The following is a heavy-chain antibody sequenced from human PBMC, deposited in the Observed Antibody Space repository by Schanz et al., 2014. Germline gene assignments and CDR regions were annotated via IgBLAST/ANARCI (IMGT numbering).Heavy chain of an antibody. D-gene: IGHD3-9*01. Sequence: QVQLVQSGAEVKKPGASVRVSCKASGYTFTTYAMSWMRQAPGQGLEWVGWISVYTGNTKYGQKVQGRVTMTADTSTNTAYMELRSLRSDDTAVYYCAKAEYDILTDSYSRLDPWGQGTLXTVSS. V-gene: IGHV1-18*01. CDR2: ISVYTGNT. CDR3: AKAEYDILTDSYSRLDP. J-gene: IGHJ5*02. CDR1: GYTFTTYA.